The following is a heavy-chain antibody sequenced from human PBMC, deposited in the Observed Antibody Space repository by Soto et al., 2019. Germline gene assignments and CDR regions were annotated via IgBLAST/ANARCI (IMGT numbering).Heavy chain of an antibody. D-gene: IGHD1-26*01. V-gene: IGHV1-2*04. CDR3: AREGWELPEPYYYYYYGMDV. CDR1: GYTFTGYY. J-gene: IGHJ6*02. CDR2: INPNSGGT. Sequence: QVQLVQSGAEVKKPGASVKVSCKASGYTFTGYYMHWVRQAPGQGLEWMGWINPNSGGTNYAQKFQGWVTMTRDTSISTAYKELSRLRSDDTAVYYCAREGWELPEPYYYYYYGMDVWGQGTTVTVSS.